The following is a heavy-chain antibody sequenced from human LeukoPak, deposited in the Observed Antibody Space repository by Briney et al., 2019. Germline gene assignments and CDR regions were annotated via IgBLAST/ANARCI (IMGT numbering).Heavy chain of an antibody. CDR3: ARDYYCSGGSCSDCFDP. V-gene: IGHV3-30-3*01. CDR2: ISYDGSNK. Sequence: GGSLRLSCAASGFTFSSYAMHWVRQAPGKGLEWVAVISYDGSNKYYADSVKGRFTISRDNSKNTLYLQMNSLRAEDTAVYYCARDYYCSGGSCSDCFDPWGQGTLVTVSS. D-gene: IGHD2-15*01. CDR1: GFTFSSYA. J-gene: IGHJ5*02.